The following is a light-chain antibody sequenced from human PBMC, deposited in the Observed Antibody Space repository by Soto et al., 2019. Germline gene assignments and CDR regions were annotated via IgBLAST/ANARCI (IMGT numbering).Light chain of an antibody. CDR3: QQGYTIPFT. Sequence: DIQMTQSPSSLSASVGDRVTITCRASQSISHFLNWYQQGPGKAPKFLIYTGASLQSGVPSRFRGSGSGTDFTLTISGLQPEDFGTYYCQQGYTIPFTFGQGTKVDIK. CDR2: TGA. J-gene: IGKJ2*01. V-gene: IGKV1-39*01. CDR1: QSISHF.